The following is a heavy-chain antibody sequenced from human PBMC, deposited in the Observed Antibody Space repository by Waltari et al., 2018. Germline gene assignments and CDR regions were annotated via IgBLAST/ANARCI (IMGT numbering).Heavy chain of an antibody. J-gene: IGHJ4*02. CDR2: INAGNGNT. Sequence: QVQLVQSGAEVKKPGDSVKVSCKASGYTFTSYAMHWVRQAPGQRLEWMGWINAGNGNTKYSQKFQGRVTITRDTSASTAYMELSSLRSEDTAVYYCARVVGDYYFDYWGQGTLVTVSS. CDR3: ARVVGDYYFDY. V-gene: IGHV1-3*01. CDR1: GYTFTSYA. D-gene: IGHD3-3*01.